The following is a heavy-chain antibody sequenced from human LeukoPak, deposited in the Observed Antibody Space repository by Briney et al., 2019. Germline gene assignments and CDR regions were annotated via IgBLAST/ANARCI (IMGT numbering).Heavy chain of an antibody. CDR3: ARGFAFEPQVGANDAFDI. CDR1: GGSFSGYY. Sequence: SETLSLTCAVYGGSFSGYYWSWIRQPPGKGLEWIGEINHSGSTNYNPSLKSRVTISVDTSKNQFSLKLSSVTAADTAVYYCARGFAFEPQVGANDAFDIWGQGTMVTVPS. CDR2: INHSGST. J-gene: IGHJ3*02. V-gene: IGHV4-34*01. D-gene: IGHD1-26*01.